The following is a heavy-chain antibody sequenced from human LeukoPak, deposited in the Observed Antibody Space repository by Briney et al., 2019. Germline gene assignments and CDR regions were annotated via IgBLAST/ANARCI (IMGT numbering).Heavy chain of an antibody. CDR2: INPSGST. D-gene: IGHD2-2*01. Sequence: PSETLSLTCAVYSGSFSGYYWSWIRQPPGKGLEWIGEINPSGSTNFNPSLKSRVTISLDTSKNQFSLKLSSVTAADTAVYYCARSPCSSTSCYYYYGMDVWGQGTTVTVSS. CDR1: SGSFSGYY. J-gene: IGHJ6*02. CDR3: ARSPCSSTSCYYYYGMDV. V-gene: IGHV4-34*01.